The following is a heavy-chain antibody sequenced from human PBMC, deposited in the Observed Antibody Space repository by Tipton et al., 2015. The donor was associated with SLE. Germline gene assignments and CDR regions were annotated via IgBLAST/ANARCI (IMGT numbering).Heavy chain of an antibody. D-gene: IGHD5-24*01. J-gene: IGHJ4*02. CDR1: GGSFSGYY. CDR2: ISSTGIT. Sequence: TLSLTCAVYGGSFSGYYWSWIRQPPGKGLEWIGRISSTGITNYNPSLKSRVTISVDASKNQFSLKLYSVTAADTAVYYCARAKSWLPLDFWGLGTLVAVSS. V-gene: IGHV4-59*10. CDR3: ARAKSWLPLDF.